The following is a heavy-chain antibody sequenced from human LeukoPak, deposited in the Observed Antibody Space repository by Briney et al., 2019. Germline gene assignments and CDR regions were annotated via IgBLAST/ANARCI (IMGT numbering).Heavy chain of an antibody. J-gene: IGHJ4*02. Sequence: PSETLSLTCTVSGGSISSGGYYWSWIRQHPGKGLEWIGYIYYSGSTYYNPSLKSRVTISVDTSKNQFSLKLSSVTAADTAVYYCAREFYGSGSYYQYFDYWGQGTLVTVSS. CDR2: IYYSGST. CDR3: AREFYGSGSYYQYFDY. CDR1: GGSISSGGYY. D-gene: IGHD3-10*01. V-gene: IGHV4-31*03.